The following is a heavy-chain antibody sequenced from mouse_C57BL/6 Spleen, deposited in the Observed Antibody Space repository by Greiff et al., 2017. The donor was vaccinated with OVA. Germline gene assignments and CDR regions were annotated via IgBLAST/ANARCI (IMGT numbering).Heavy chain of an antibody. CDR3: ARGLTLDY. CDR2: IYPGDGDT. V-gene: IGHV1-80*01. CDR1: GYAFSRYW. J-gene: IGHJ2*01. D-gene: IGHD2-2*01. Sequence: QVQLKESGAELVKPGASVKISCKASGYAFSRYWMNWVKQRPGKGLEWIGQIYPGDGDTNYNGKFKGKATLTADKSSSTAYMQLSSLTSEDSAVYFCARGLTLDYWGQGTTLTVSS.